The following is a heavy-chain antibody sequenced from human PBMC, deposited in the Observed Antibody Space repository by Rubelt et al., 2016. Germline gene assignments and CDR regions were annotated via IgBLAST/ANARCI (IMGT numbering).Heavy chain of an antibody. CDR1: GFTLSDHY. D-gene: IGHD3-22*01. CDR2: IWYDGSNK. CDR3: ARDVNDDSIGYYLDH. V-gene: IGHV3-33*08. Sequence: VQLLESGGGLEQPGGSLRLSCAASGFTLSDHYMDWVRQAPGKGLEWVAVIWYDGSNKYYADSVKGRFTISRDNSKNTLYLQMNSLRAEDTAVYYCARDVNDDSIGYYLDHWGQGTQVTVS. J-gene: IGHJ4*02.